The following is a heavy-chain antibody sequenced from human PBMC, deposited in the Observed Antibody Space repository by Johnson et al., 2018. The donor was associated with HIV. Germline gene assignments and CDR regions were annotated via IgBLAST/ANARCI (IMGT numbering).Heavy chain of an antibody. CDR3: ARGRERGMFDI. CDR1: GFTFSSYA. V-gene: IGHV3-30-3*01. J-gene: IGHJ3*02. Sequence: QVQLVESGGGVVQPGRSLRLSCAASGFTFSSYAMHWVRQAPGKGLEWVAVISYDGSNKYYADSVKGRFTISRDNSKNTLYLQMNSLRAEDTAVDYCARGRERGMFDIWGQGTMVTVSS. CDR2: ISYDGSNK. D-gene: IGHD5-24*01.